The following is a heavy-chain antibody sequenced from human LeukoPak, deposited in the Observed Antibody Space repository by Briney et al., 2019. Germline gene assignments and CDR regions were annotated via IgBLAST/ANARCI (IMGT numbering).Heavy chain of an antibody. Sequence: ASVKVSCKASGYNFNGYYIHWVRQAPGQGLEWMGWINPNSGGANYVQKFQGRVTMTWDTSISTAYMVLSRLRSHDTAVFYCARDVAGYCSGGSYIYAEYFQQWGQGTLVTVSS. J-gene: IGHJ1*01. V-gene: IGHV1-2*02. CDR3: ARDVAGYCSGGSYIYAEYFQQ. CDR1: GYNFNGYY. D-gene: IGHD2-15*01. CDR2: INPNSGGA.